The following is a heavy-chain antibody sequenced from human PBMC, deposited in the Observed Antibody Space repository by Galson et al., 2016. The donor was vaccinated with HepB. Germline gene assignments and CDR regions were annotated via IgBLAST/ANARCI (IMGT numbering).Heavy chain of an antibody. D-gene: IGHD6-13*01. Sequence: TLSLTCTVSAGSISSGGYYWTWIRQLPGEGLQWIGYIDNSGNTHYSPSLKSRVTISRDTSKNQFSLKLSSLTAADTAVYYCARLQQLAFLGYYRMDVWGQGTTVTVSS. J-gene: IGHJ6*02. V-gene: IGHV4-31*03. CDR2: IDNSGNT. CDR3: ARLQQLAFLGYYRMDV. CDR1: AGSISSGGYY.